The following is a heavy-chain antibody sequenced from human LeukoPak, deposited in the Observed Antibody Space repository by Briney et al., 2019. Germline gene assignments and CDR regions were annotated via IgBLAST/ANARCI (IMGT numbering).Heavy chain of an antibody. V-gene: IGHV1-2*02. CDR3: ARVGWGAAAGTEYFQH. CDR2: INPNSGGT. J-gene: IGHJ1*01. Sequence: GASVKVSCKASGYTFTGYYMHWVRQAPGQGLEWMGCINPNSGGTNYAQKFQGRVTMTRDTSISTAYMELSRLRSDDTAVYYCARVGWGAAAGTEYFQHWGRGTLVTVSS. D-gene: IGHD6-13*01. CDR1: GYTFTGYY.